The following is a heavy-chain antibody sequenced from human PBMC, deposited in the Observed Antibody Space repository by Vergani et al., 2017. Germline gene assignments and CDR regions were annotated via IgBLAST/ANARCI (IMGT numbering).Heavy chain of an antibody. Sequence: QVQLVESGGGLVKPGGSLRLSCAASGFTFSDYYMSWIRQAPGKGLEWVSYISSSSSYTNYADSVKVRFTISRDNAKNSLYLQMNSLRAEDTAVYYCAGVLLWFGELCHFDYWGQGTLVTVSS. CDR3: AGVLLWFGELCHFDY. J-gene: IGHJ4*02. CDR1: GFTFSDYY. D-gene: IGHD3-10*01. V-gene: IGHV3-11*05. CDR2: ISSSSSYT.